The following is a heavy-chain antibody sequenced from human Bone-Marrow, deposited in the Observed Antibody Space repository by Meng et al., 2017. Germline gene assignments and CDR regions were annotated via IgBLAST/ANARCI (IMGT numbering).Heavy chain of an antibody. Sequence: SVKVSCKPSGGTFSSYAISWVRQAPGQGLEWMGGIIPIFGTANYAQKFQGRVTITADKSTSTAYMELSSLRSEDTAVYYCAREEVEAGLYYFDYWGQGTLVTVSS. D-gene: IGHD6-19*01. CDR1: GGTFSSYA. J-gene: IGHJ4*02. CDR3: AREEVEAGLYYFDY. V-gene: IGHV1-69*06. CDR2: IIPIFGTA.